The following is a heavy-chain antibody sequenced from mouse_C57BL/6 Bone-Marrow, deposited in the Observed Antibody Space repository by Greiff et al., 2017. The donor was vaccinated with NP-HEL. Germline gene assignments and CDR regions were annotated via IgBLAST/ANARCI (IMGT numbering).Heavy chain of an antibody. CDR1: GFTFSSYA. V-gene: IGHV5-4*01. J-gene: IGHJ1*03. CDR2: ISDGGSYT. CDR3: AREGDPCDV. Sequence: EVQLVESGGGLVKPGGSLKLSCAASGFTFSSYAMSWVRQTPEKRLEWVATISDGGSYTYYPDNVKGRFTISRDNAKNNLYLQMSHLKSEDTAMYYCAREGDPCDVWGTGTTVTVSS.